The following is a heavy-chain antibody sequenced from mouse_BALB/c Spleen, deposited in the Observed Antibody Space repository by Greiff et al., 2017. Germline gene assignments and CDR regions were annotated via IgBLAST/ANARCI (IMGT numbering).Heavy chain of an antibody. CDR2: INPGSGGT. CDR3: ARNLYGSIDY. V-gene: IGHV1-54*01. J-gene: IGHJ2*01. D-gene: IGHD1-1*01. Sequence: QVQLKQSGAELVRPGTSVKVSCKASGYAFTNYLIEWVKQRPGQGLEWIGVINPGSGGTNYNEKFKGKATLTADKSSSTAYMQLSSLTSDDSAVYFCARNLYGSIDYWGQGTTLTVSS. CDR1: GYAFTNYL.